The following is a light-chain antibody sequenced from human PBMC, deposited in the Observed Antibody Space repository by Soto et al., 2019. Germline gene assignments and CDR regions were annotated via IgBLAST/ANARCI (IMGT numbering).Light chain of an antibody. J-gene: IGKJ1*01. CDR3: QQYDNLPT. CDR2: KAS. CDR1: QSISTW. V-gene: IGKV1-5*03. Sequence: DIQMTQSPSTLSASVGDRVTITCRASQSISTWLAWYQQKPGKAPKLLIYKASSLESGVPSRFSGSGSGTDFTFTISSLQPEDIATYYCQQYDNLPTFGQGTKVDI.